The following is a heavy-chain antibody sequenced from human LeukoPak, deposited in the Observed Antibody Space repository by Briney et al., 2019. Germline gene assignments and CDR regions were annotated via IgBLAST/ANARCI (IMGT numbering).Heavy chain of an antibody. J-gene: IGHJ6*03. D-gene: IGHD6-13*01. CDR3: ARGYSSSWFPNRYYHYMDV. CDR2: ISAYNGHT. CDR1: GYTFTSYG. V-gene: IGHV1-18*01. Sequence: ASVKVSCKASGYTFTSYGINWVRQAPGQGLEWMGWISAYNGHTNYAQKLQGRVTVSTDTSMSTAYMELRSLRSDDTAVYYCARGYSSSWFPNRYYHYMDVWGKGTTVTVSS.